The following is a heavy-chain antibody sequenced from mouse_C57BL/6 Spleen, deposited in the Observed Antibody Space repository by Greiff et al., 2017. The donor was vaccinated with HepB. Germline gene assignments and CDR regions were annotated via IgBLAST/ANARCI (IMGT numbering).Heavy chain of an antibody. Sequence: EVKLVESGGGLVKPGGSLKLSCAASGFTFSSYAMSWVRQTPEKRLEWVATISDGGSYTYYPDNVKGRFTISRDTAKNNLYLQMSHLKSEDTAMYDCARAARVYGSSYYFDDWGQGTTLTVAS. D-gene: IGHD1-1*01. V-gene: IGHV5-4*03. J-gene: IGHJ2*01. CDR3: ARAARVYGSSYYFDD. CDR1: GFTFSSYA. CDR2: ISDGGSYT.